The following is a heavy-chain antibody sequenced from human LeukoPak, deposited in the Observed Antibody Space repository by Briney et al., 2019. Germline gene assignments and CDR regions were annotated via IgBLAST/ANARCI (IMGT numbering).Heavy chain of an antibody. CDR3: ARQPKKGIVGATFDY. V-gene: IGHV4-4*02. J-gene: IGHJ4*02. CDR1: GGSISSNNW. Sequence: SETLSLTCDVSGGSISSNNWWSWVRQPPGKGLEWIANIYYSGSTYYNPSLKSRVTISVDTSKNQFSLKLSSVTAADTAVYYCARQPKKGIVGATFDYWGQGTLVTVSS. CDR2: IYYSGST. D-gene: IGHD1-26*01.